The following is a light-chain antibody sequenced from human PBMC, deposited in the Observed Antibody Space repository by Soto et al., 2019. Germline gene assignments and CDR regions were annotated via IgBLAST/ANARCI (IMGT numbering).Light chain of an antibody. CDR2: DAS. J-gene: IGKJ1*01. Sequence: EIVLTQSPATLSLSPGERATLSCRASQSVRSFLAWYQQKPGQAPRLLIYDASNRATGVPGRFSGSGSGTDFTLTISSLEPEDFAVYYCQQYGSSTGTFGQGTKVEIK. CDR3: QQYGSSTGT. V-gene: IGKV3-11*01. CDR1: QSVRSF.